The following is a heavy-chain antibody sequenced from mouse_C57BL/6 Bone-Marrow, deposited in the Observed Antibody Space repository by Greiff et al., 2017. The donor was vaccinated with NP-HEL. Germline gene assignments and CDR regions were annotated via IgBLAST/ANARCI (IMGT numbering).Heavy chain of an antibody. CDR3: ARGWGYYGSRKGIAY. CDR1: GYTFTSYW. CDR2: IDPSDSYT. J-gene: IGHJ3*01. Sequence: VQLQQPGAELVRPGTSVKLSCKASGYTFTSYWMHWVKQRPGQGLEWIGVIDPSDSYTNYNQKFKGKATLTVDTSSSTAYMQLSSLTSEDSAVYYCARGWGYYGSRKGIAYWGQGTLVTVSA. D-gene: IGHD1-1*01. V-gene: IGHV1-59*01.